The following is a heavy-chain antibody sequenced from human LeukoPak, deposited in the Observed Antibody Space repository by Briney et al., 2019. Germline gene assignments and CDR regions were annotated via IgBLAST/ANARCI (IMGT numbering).Heavy chain of an antibody. V-gene: IGHV3-9*01. CDR1: GFTFDNYA. J-gene: IGHJ4*02. D-gene: IGHD2-15*01. CDR2: INWKSGSI. CDR3: ARELRPYYFDY. Sequence: GGSLRLSCAASGFTFDNYAMHWVRQAPGKGLEWVSGINWKSGSIGYADSVKGRFTISRDNAKNSLYLQMNSLRAEDTAVYYCARELRPYYFDYWGQGTLVTVSS.